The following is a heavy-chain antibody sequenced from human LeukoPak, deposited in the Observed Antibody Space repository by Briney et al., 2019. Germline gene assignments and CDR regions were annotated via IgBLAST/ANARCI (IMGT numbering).Heavy chain of an antibody. CDR1: GGSFSGYY. D-gene: IGHD3-10*01. CDR3: ARARPFRGVIPRGNWFDP. Sequence: SETLSLTCAVYGGSFSGYYWSWIRQPPGKGLEWIGEINHSGSTNYNPSLKSRVTISVDTSKNQFSLKLSSVTAADTAVYYCARARPFRGVIPRGNWFDPWGQGTLVSVSS. V-gene: IGHV4-34*01. CDR2: INHSGST. J-gene: IGHJ5*02.